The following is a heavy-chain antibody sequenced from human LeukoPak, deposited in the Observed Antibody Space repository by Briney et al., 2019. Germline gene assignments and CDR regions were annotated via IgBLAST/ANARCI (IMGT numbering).Heavy chain of an antibody. CDR1: GGSISGYY. CDR3: ARRTAKWNHRSPEFDP. CDR2: IYFGGTT. D-gene: IGHD1-14*01. V-gene: IGHV4-59*08. J-gene: IGHJ5*01. Sequence: PSETLSLTCTVSGGSISGYYWSWIRQPPGKGLEWIGDIYFGGTTNYKTSLKSQVTISLHTSTNQFSLNLTSVTAADTAEYFCARRTAKWNHRSPEFDPWGQGTLVIVSS.